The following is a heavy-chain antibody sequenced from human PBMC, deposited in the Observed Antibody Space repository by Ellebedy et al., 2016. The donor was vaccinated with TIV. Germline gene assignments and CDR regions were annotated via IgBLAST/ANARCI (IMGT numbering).Heavy chain of an antibody. D-gene: IGHD3-10*01. Sequence: SETLSLTXTVSGGSISSYYWGWIRQPPGKGLEWIGSIYYSGSTYYNPSLKSRVTISVDTSKNQFSLKLSSVTAADTAVYYCARHRDYYYGMDVWGQGTTVTVSS. CDR3: ARHRDYYYGMDV. CDR1: GGSISSYY. V-gene: IGHV4-39*01. J-gene: IGHJ6*02. CDR2: IYYSGST.